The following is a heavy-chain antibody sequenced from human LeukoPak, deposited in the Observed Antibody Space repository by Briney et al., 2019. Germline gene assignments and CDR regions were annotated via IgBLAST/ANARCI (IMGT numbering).Heavy chain of an antibody. V-gene: IGHV4-4*09. CDR2: IYTSGST. CDR1: GGSISSYY. CDR3: ARLGAATTYYYYYMDV. D-gene: IGHD2-15*01. J-gene: IGHJ6*03. Sequence: SETLSLTCTVSGGSISSYYWSWIRQPPGKGLEWIGYIYTSGSTNYNPPLKSRVTISVDTSKNQFSLKLSSVTAADTAVYYCARLGAATTYYYYYMDVWGKGTTVTVSS.